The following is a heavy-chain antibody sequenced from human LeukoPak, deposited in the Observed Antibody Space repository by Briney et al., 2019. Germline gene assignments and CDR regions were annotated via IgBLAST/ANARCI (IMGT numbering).Heavy chain of an antibody. CDR3: AREDPSMVYWFDP. V-gene: IGHV3-64*01. CDR1: GFTFSSYA. CDR2: ISSNGGST. J-gene: IGHJ5*02. Sequence: PGGSLRLSCAASGFTFSSYAMHWVRQAPGKGLEYVSAISSNGGSTYYANSVKGRFTISRDNSKNTLYLQMGSLRAEDMAVYYCAREDPSMVYWFDPWGQGTLVTVSS. D-gene: IGHD2/OR15-2a*01.